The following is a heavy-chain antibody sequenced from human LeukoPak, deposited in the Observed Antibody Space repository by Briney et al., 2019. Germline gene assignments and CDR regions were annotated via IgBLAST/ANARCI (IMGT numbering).Heavy chain of an antibody. Sequence: GGSLRLSCAASGFTFDDYAMHWVRQAPGKGLEWVSLITGDGGSTYYADSVKGRFTISRDNSKNSLYLQMNSLRTEDTALYYCAKDMGWRRPVAGTGEDDYWGQGTLVTVSS. V-gene: IGHV3-43*02. D-gene: IGHD6-19*01. CDR1: GFTFDDYA. J-gene: IGHJ4*02. CDR3: AKDMGWRRPVAGTGEDDY. CDR2: ITGDGGST.